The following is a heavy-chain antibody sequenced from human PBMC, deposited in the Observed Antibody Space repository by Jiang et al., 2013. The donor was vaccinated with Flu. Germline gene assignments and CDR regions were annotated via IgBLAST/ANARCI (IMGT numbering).Heavy chain of an antibody. V-gene: IGHV3-15*01. J-gene: IGHJ6*02. CDR1: GFTFSDAW. Sequence: VQLLESGGGLVKPGESLRLSCAASGFTFSDAWLNWVRQPSGKGLEWVGRIKSKIDGGTTDYAAPVKGRFTMSRDDSKNKMYLQMNSLITEDTAVYYCSTEIPYCSSTSCYDWGQGTRSPSP. CDR2: IKSKIDGGTT. CDR3: STEIPYCSSTSCYD. D-gene: IGHD2-2*01.